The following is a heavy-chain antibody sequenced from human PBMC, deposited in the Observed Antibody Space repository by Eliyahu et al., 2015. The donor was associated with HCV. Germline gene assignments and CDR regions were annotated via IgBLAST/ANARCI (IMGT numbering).Heavy chain of an antibody. V-gene: IGHV4-34*01. J-gene: IGHJ6*03. CDR1: GGSFSGYY. CDR3: ARGPSLLPYFDPYYHYYMDV. Sequence: QVQLQQWGAGLLKPSETLSLTCAVYGGSFSGYYWSWIRQPPGKGLEWIGEINHSGSTNYNPSLKSRVTISIDTSKNQLSLNLSSVTAADTAVYYCARGPSLLPYFDPYYHYYMDVWGKGTTVIVAS. CDR2: INHSGST. D-gene: IGHD3-9*01.